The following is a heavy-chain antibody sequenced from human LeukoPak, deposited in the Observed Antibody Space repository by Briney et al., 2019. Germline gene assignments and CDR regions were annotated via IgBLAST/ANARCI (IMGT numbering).Heavy chain of an antibody. J-gene: IGHJ4*02. V-gene: IGHV3-30*02. CDR1: GFTFSSYG. CDR2: IRYDGSNK. CDR3: AKDLRDFQAVAGFDY. D-gene: IGHD6-19*01. Sequence: GGSLRLSCAASGFTFSSYGMHWVRQAPGKGLEWVTFIRYDGSNKYYADSVKGRFTISRDNSKNTLYLQMNSLRAEDTAVYYCAKDLRDFQAVAGFDYWGQGTLVTVSS.